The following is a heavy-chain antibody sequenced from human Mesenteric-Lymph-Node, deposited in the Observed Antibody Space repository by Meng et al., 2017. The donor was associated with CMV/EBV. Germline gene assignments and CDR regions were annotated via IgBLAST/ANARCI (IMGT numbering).Heavy chain of an antibody. CDR2: ISDSGRST. Sequence: GESLKISCAASGFTFTSYAMTWVRQAPGQGLEWVSIISDSGRSTYYADSVKGRLTISRDNSINMLYLQMNSLRAEDTAVYYCAKALPITRGISVVVPAAGWYFDYWGQGTLVTVSS. D-gene: IGHD2-2*01. J-gene: IGHJ4*02. CDR1: GFTFTSYA. CDR3: AKALPITRGISVVVPAAGWYFDY. V-gene: IGHV3-23*01.